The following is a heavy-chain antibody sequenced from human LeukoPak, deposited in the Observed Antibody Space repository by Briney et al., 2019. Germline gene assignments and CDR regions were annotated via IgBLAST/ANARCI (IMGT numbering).Heavy chain of an antibody. CDR3: ARHPITRYYDSSGDSAAGPDY. D-gene: IGHD3-22*01. Sequence: GESLKISCKGSGYSFATYWIGWVRQMPGKGLEWMGIINPGDSGTTYSPSFQGQVTISADKSISTAYLQWSGLKASDTAMYYCARHPITRYYDSSGDSAAGPDYWGQGTLVTVSS. CDR2: INPGDSGT. J-gene: IGHJ4*02. V-gene: IGHV5-51*01. CDR1: GYSFATYW.